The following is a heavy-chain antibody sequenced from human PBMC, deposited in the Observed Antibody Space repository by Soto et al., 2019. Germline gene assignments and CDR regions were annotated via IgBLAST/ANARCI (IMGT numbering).Heavy chain of an antibody. CDR1: GFTFRSYG. CDR2: IWHNGKNK. Sequence: QVQLVESGGGAVQPGRSLRLSCAASGFTFRSYGMHWVRQAPGKGLEWVAVIWHNGKNKYYADSVKGRFTISRDNAKNTRYGQRDSLTVEDTAVYYWARDRGEDAPRAVGGKGPTVPVP. J-gene: IGHJ6*03. D-gene: IGHD3-10*01. CDR3: ARDRGEDAPRAV. V-gene: IGHV3-33*01.